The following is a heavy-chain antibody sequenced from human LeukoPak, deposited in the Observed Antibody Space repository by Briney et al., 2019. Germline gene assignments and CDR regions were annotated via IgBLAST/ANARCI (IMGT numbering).Heavy chain of an antibody. D-gene: IGHD3-10*01. J-gene: IGHJ4*02. V-gene: IGHV3-30*04. CDR3: ARERNGVRGAHFDY. CDR1: GFTFSSYA. CDR2: ISYDGSNK. Sequence: GGSLRLSCAASGFTFSSYAMHWVRQAPGKGLEWVAVISYDGSNKYYADSVKGRFTISRDNSKNTLYLQMNSLRAEDTAVYYCARERNGVRGAHFDYWGQGTLVTVSS.